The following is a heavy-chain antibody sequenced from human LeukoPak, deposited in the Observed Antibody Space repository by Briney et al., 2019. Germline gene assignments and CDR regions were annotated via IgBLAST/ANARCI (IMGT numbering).Heavy chain of an antibody. V-gene: IGHV1-69*04. CDR3: ARGPRITMVRGALPGPWFDP. D-gene: IGHD3-10*01. J-gene: IGHJ5*02. CDR2: IIPILGIA. CDR1: GGTFSSYA. Sequence: SVTVSCKASGGTFSSYAISWVRQAPGQGLEWMGRIIPILGIANYAQKFQGRVTITADKSTSTAYMELSSLRSEDTAVYYCARGPRITMVRGALPGPWFDPWGQGTLVTVSS.